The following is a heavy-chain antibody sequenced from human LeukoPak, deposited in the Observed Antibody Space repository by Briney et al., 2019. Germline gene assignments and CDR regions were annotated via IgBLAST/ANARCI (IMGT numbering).Heavy chain of an antibody. D-gene: IGHD6-13*01. J-gene: IGHJ6*03. CDR1: GFTFSNAW. CDR2: IYRGGST. Sequence: GGSLRLPCAASGFTFSNAWMSWVRQAPGKGLEWVSVIYRGGSTDYADSVKGRFTISRDNSKNTLYLQMNSLRAEDTAVYYCARDRIAAAGIYYYYYMDVWGKGTTVTISS. CDR3: ARDRIAAAGIYYYYYMDV. V-gene: IGHV3-53*01.